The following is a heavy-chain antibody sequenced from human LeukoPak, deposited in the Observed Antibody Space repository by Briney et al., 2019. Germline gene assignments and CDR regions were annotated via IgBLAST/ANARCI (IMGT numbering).Heavy chain of an antibody. CDR1: GGSISSYY. CDR3: ARDYIVGASNWFDP. Sequence: PSETLSLTCTVSGGSISSYYWSWIRQPPGKGVEWIGYIYYSGSTNYNPSLKSRVTISVDTSKNQFSLKLSSVTAADTAVYYCARDYIVGASNWFDPWGQGTLVTVSS. D-gene: IGHD1-26*01. V-gene: IGHV4-59*01. J-gene: IGHJ5*02. CDR2: IYYSGST.